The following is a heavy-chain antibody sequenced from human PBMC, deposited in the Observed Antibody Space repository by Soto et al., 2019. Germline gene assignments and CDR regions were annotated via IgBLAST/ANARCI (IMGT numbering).Heavy chain of an antibody. V-gene: IGHV1-2*02. Sequence: ASVKVSCKASGYTFTGHYMHWARQAPGQGLEWVGWINPNSGGTNDAEKLQGRVTMTRDTSSSTAYMALSRRRSDDTAVYYCARVSSGATIDSYYYYYGMDVWGQGATVTVSS. J-gene: IGHJ6*02. CDR2: INPNSGGT. CDR1: GYTFTGHY. D-gene: IGHD5-12*01. CDR3: ARVSSGATIDSYYYYYGMDV.